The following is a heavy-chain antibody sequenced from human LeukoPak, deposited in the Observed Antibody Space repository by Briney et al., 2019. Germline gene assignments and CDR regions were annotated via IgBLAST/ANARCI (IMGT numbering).Heavy chain of an antibody. CDR1: GFTFSSYW. J-gene: IGHJ4*02. CDR3: ARDFTGRSGYL. D-gene: IGHD3-3*01. Sequence: GGSLRLSCAASGFTFSSYWMHWVRQAPGKGLVWVSRINSDGSSTSYADSVKGRFTISRDKAKNTLYLQMNSLRAEDTAVYYCARDFTGRSGYLWGQGTLVTVSS. V-gene: IGHV3-74*01. CDR2: INSDGSST.